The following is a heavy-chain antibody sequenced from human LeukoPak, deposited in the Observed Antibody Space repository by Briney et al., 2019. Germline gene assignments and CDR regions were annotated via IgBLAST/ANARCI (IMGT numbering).Heavy chain of an antibody. D-gene: IGHD6-19*01. V-gene: IGHV1-2*02. CDR3: ARVEPRGIAVAGPVFDY. J-gene: IGHJ4*02. Sequence: ASVKVSCKASGYTFTGYYMHWVQQAPGQGLEWMGWINPNSGGTNYAQKFQGRVTMTRDTSISTAYMELSRLRSDDTAVYYCARVEPRGIAVAGPVFDYWGQGTLVTVSS. CDR1: GYTFTGYY. CDR2: INPNSGGT.